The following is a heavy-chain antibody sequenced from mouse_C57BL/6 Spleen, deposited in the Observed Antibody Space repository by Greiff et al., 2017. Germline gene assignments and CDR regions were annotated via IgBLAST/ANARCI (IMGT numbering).Heavy chain of an antibody. V-gene: IGHV5-9-1*02. J-gene: IGHJ4*01. CDR1: GFTCSSYA. Sequence: EVQLVESGEGLVKPGGSLKLSCAASGFTCSSYAMSWVRQTPEKRLEWVAYISSGGDYIYYADTVKGRFTISRDNARNTLYLQMSSLKSEDTAMYYCTRDEDGSSYAMDYWGQGTSVTVSS. D-gene: IGHD1-1*01. CDR2: ISSGGDYI. CDR3: TRDEDGSSYAMDY.